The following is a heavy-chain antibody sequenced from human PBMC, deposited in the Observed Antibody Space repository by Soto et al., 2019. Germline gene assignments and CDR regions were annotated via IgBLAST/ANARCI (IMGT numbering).Heavy chain of an antibody. J-gene: IGHJ5*02. CDR1: GFTFSSYG. V-gene: IGHV3-30*18. CDR3: AKVDDYGDYSP. D-gene: IGHD4-17*01. Sequence: QVQLVESGGGVVQPGRSLRLSCAASGFTFSSYGMHWVRQAPGKGLEWVAVISYDGSNKYYADSVKGRFTISRDNSKNTLYLQMNSLRAEDTAVYYCAKVDDYGDYSPWGQGTLVTVSS. CDR2: ISYDGSNK.